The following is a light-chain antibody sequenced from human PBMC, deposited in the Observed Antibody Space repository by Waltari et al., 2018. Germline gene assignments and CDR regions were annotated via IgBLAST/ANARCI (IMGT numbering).Light chain of an antibody. V-gene: IGLV1-40*01. CDR3: QSYDNSLSGAYFV. J-gene: IGLJ1*01. Sequence: QPVLTQPPSVSGAPGQRVTISCSGSYSNIGADYDLHWYQQLPGRAPKLLIYGNTNRPSGVPDRFSGSKSGTSASLAITGLQAEDEADYYCQSYDNSLSGAYFVFGTGTKVTVL. CDR2: GNT. CDR1: YSNIGADYD.